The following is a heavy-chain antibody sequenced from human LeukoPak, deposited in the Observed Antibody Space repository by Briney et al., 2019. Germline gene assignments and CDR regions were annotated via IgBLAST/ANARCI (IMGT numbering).Heavy chain of an antibody. V-gene: IGHV1-46*01. D-gene: IGHD3-10*01. CDR3: ARDFMKGRRQTYANWFDP. CDR2: INPSGGST. Sequence: ASVKVSCKASGYTFTNYYMHWVRQAPGQGLEWTGIINPSGGSTSYAQKFQGRVTMTRDTSTSTVYMELRSLRSEDTAVYYCARDFMKGRRQTYANWFDPWGQGTLVTVSS. J-gene: IGHJ5*02. CDR1: GYTFTNYY.